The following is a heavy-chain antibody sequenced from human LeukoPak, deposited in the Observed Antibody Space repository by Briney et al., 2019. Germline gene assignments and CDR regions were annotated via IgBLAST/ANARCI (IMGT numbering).Heavy chain of an antibody. V-gene: IGHV4-38-2*02. CDR3: ARGGYSSGWYALRYFDY. CDR1: GYSISSGYY. J-gene: IGHJ4*02. Sequence: SETLSLTCTVSGYSISSGYYWGWMRQPPGKGLEWIGSIYHSGSTYYNPSLKSRVTISVDTSKNQFSLKLSSVTAADTAVYYCARGGYSSGWYALRYFDYWGQGTLVTVSS. D-gene: IGHD6-19*01. CDR2: IYHSGST.